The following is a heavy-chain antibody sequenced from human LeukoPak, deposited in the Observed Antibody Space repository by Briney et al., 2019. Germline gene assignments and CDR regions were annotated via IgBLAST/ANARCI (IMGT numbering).Heavy chain of an antibody. J-gene: IGHJ4*02. CDR1: GFTFSRYW. V-gene: IGHV3-7*01. CDR2: INQDGREK. D-gene: IGHD4-17*01. CDR3: ASLGGTVTMVDYYFDY. Sequence: GGSLRLSCAASGFTFSRYWMSWVRQAPGKGLEWVANINQDGREKYYVDSVKGRFTISRDNAKNSLYLQMNSLIAEDTAVYYCASLGGTVTMVDYYFDYWGQGTQVTVSS.